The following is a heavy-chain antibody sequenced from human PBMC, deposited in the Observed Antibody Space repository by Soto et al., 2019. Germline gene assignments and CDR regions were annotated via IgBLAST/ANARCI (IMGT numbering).Heavy chain of an antibody. CDR2: ISYDGSNK. CDR3: AKVPRGGSYYEGYGY. CDR1: GFTFSSYG. J-gene: IGHJ4*02. Sequence: PGGSLRLSCAASGFTFSSYGMHWVRQAPGKGLEWVAVISYDGSNKYYADSVKGRITISRDNSKNTLYLQMNSLRAEDTAVYYCAKVPRGGSYYEGYGYWGQGTLVTVSS. V-gene: IGHV3-30*18. D-gene: IGHD1-26*01.